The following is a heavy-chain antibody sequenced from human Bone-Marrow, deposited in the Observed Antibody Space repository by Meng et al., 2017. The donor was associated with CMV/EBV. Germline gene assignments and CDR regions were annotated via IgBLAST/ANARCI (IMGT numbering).Heavy chain of an antibody. CDR2: ISYDGNSE. CDR3: ARGPTYSDFWRGDPPHYGVDV. CDR1: GFTVSGNY. V-gene: IGHV3-30*03. Sequence: GGSLRLSCAASGFTVSGNYMSWVRQAPGKGLEWVATISYDGNSEYYADSVKGRFTISRDNSKDTLFVQMNSLRAEDRAVYYCARGPTYSDFWRGDPPHYGVDVWGQGTTVTVSS. J-gene: IGHJ6*02. D-gene: IGHD3-3*01.